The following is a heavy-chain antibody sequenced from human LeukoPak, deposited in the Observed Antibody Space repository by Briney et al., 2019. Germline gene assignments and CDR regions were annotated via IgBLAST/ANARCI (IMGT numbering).Heavy chain of an antibody. V-gene: IGHV1-2*02. J-gene: IGHJ4*02. CDR2: VNPHSGGT. CDR3: ARGVVVVAAQFDY. D-gene: IGHD2-15*01. CDR1: GYTFTEYY. Sequence: ASVKVSCKTSGYTFTEYYIHWARQAPGHGLEWMGWVNPHSGGTNYAQKFQGRVTMTRDTSISTAYMELSRLRSDDTAVYYCARGVVVVAAQFDYWGQGTLVTVSS.